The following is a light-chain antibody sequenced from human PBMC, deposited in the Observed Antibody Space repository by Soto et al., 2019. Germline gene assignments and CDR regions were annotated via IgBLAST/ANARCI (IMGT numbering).Light chain of an antibody. V-gene: IGLV2-23*01. CDR1: SSDVGSSNL. CDR3: CSYTGSTTYYV. CDR2: EGS. Sequence: QSALSQPASVSGSPGQSITISCTGTSSDVGSSNLVSWYQQHPGKAPKLMIYEGSKRPSGVSNRFSGSKSGNTASLTISGLQAEDEADYYCCSYTGSTTYYVFGTGTKRTVL. J-gene: IGLJ1*01.